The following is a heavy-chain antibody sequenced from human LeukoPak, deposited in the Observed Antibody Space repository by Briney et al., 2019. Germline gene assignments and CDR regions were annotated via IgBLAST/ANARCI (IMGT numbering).Heavy chain of an antibody. CDR1: GYTFTGYY. Sequence: GASVKVSCKASGYTFTGYYMHWVRQAPGQGLEWMGRINPNSGGTNYAQKFQGRVTMTRDTSISTAYMELSRLRSDDTAVYYCARDFIVGATINAFDIWGQGTMVTVSS. CDR3: ARDFIVGATINAFDI. J-gene: IGHJ3*02. CDR2: INPNSGGT. D-gene: IGHD1-26*01. V-gene: IGHV1-2*06.